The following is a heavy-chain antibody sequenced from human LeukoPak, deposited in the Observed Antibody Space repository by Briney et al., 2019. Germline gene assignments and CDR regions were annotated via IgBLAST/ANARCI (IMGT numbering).Heavy chain of an antibody. CDR2: VDPEDGET. CDR1: GYTFTDYY. J-gene: IGHJ4*02. CDR3: ATSIVGARYYFDY. D-gene: IGHD1-26*01. V-gene: IGHV1-69-2*01. Sequence: GASVKVSCKASGYTFTDYYMHWVQQAPGKGLEWMGRVDPEDGETIYAEKFQGRVTITADTSTDTAYMELSSLRSEDTAVHYCATSIVGARYYFDYWGQGTLVTVSS.